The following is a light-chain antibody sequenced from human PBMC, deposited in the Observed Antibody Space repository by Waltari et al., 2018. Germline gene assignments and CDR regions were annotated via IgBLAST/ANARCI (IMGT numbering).Light chain of an antibody. J-gene: IGLJ2*01. Sequence: QSALTQPPSASGSPGQSVTISCTGVSSDVGGHTYVSWYQQPPGKAPNVMIYEVNNRPSGVPNRFPGSNSGNTASLTVSGLQAEDEASYYCSSYVDSNNILFGGGTKLTVL. V-gene: IGLV2-8*01. CDR1: SSDVGGHTY. CDR3: SSYVDSNNIL. CDR2: EVN.